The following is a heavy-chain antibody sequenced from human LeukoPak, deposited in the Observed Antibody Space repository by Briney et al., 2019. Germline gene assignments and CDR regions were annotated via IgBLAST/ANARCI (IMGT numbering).Heavy chain of an antibody. CDR3: ARDEVVTSSFDY. J-gene: IGHJ4*02. Sequence: ASVKVSCKASGGTFSNYAISWVRQAPGQGLEWMGIINPSGGSTSYAQKFQGRVTMTRDMSTSTVYMELSSLRSEDTAVYYCARDEVVTSSFDYWGQGTLVTVSS. CDR1: GGTFSNYA. V-gene: IGHV1-46*01. D-gene: IGHD4-23*01. CDR2: INPSGGST.